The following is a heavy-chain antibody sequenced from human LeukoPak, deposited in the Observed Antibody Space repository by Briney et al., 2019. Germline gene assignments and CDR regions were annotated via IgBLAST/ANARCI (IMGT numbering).Heavy chain of an antibody. Sequence: SETLSLTCTVSGGSISSSSHYWGWIRQPPGKGLEWIGSIYYSGTAFYNPSLKSRVTISVDTSKNQFSLNLSPVAAADTAVYYCARHDLHSSSWYYFDHWGQGTLVTVSS. CDR3: ARHDLHSSSWYYFDH. CDR2: IYYSGTA. J-gene: IGHJ4*02. CDR1: GGSISSSSHY. D-gene: IGHD6-13*01. V-gene: IGHV4-39*01.